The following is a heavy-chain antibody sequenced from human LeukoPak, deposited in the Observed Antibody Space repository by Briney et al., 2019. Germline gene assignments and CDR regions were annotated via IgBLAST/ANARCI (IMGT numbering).Heavy chain of an antibody. CDR3: ARQKGWFDP. J-gene: IGHJ5*02. CDR1: GGSISSYY. CDR2: IYYSGST. Sequence: PSETLSLTCTVSGGSISSYYWTWIRQPPGKGLEWIGYIYYSGSTNYNPSLKSRVTISVDTSKNQFSLKLSSVTAADTAVYYCARQKGWFDPWGQGTLVTVSS. V-gene: IGHV4-59*08.